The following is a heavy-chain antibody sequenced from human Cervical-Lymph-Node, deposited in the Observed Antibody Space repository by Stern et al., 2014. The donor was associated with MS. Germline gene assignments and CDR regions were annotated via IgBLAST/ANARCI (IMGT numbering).Heavy chain of an antibody. CDR1: GGTFNTNV. J-gene: IGHJ4*02. CDR2: IIPIFGTA. CDR3: GRAAYSPSSYNY. Sequence: VQLVESGAEVKKPGSSVKVSCKASGGTFNTNVISWVRQAPGQGLEWMGGIIPIFGTALYAQKFQGRVTITANESHPPAFLETSSRNYEAPAVYYCGRAAYSPSSYNYWGQGTLVIVSS. D-gene: IGHD1-26*01. V-gene: IGHV1-69*01.